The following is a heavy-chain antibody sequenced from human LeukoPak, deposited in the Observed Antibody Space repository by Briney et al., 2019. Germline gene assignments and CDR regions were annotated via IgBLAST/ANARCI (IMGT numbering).Heavy chain of an antibody. CDR3: ANGDYYDSSGYYPFDY. D-gene: IGHD3-22*01. Sequence: GGSLRLSCAASGFTFSTYGMQWVRQAPGKGLEWVAVMWYDGSNKYYADSVKGRFTIYRDNSKNTLYLQMNSLRAEDTAAYYCANGDYYDSSGYYPFDYWGQGTLVTVSS. V-gene: IGHV3-33*06. J-gene: IGHJ4*02. CDR2: MWYDGSNK. CDR1: GFTFSTYG.